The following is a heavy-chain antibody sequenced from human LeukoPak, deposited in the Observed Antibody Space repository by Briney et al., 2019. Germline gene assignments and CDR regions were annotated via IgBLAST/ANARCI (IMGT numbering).Heavy chain of an antibody. D-gene: IGHD3-22*01. CDR3: ARDRGYYYDSSGYYP. V-gene: IGHV3-48*04. CDR1: GFTFSSYS. J-gene: IGHJ5*02. CDR2: ISSSSSTI. Sequence: PGGSLRLSCAASGFTFSSYSMNWVRQAPGKGLEWVSYISSSSSTIYYADSVKGQFTISRDNAKNSLYLQMNSLRAEDTAVYYCARDRGYYYDSSGYYPWGQGTLVTVSS.